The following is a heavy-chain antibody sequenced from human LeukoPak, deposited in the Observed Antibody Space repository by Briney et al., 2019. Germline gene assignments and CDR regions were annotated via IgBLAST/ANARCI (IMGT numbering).Heavy chain of an antibody. CDR3: ARVGGSTSSHFDY. V-gene: IGHV4-38-2*01. CDR1: GYSISSGYY. CDR2: IYHSGST. Sequence: SETLSLTCAVSGYSISSGYYWGWIRQPPGKGLEWIGSIYHSGSTYYNPSLKSRVTISVDTSKNQFSLKLSSVTAADTAVYYCARVGGSTSSHFDYWGQGTLVTVSS. D-gene: IGHD2-2*01. J-gene: IGHJ4*02.